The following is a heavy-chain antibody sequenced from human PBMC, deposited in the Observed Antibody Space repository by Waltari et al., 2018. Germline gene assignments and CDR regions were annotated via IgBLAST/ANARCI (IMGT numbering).Heavy chain of an antibody. CDR2: SRVSDDT. V-gene: IGHV3-23*01. CDR3: ATPFYNWDDPLHS. J-gene: IGHJ4*02. CDR1: GIIFNNFA. Sequence: EVQLLESGGGLVQPGGSLRLSCAASGIIFNNFAINWVRLAPGTGVYWVSASRVSDDTHYADSVKGRFTVSRDTSQNTVYLQMNGLRAEDTAIYYCATPFYNWDDPLHSWGQGTLVAVSS. D-gene: IGHD1-20*01.